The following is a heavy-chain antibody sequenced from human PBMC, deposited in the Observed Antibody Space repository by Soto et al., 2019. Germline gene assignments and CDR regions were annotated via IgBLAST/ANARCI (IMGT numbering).Heavy chain of an antibody. Sequence: GGSLRLSCAASGFTFSSYEMNWVRQAPGKGLEWVSYISSSGSTIYYADSVKGRFTISRDNAKNSLYLQMNSLRAEDTAVYYCATYSDKGDYYGMDVWGQGTTVTVSS. CDR1: GFTFSSYE. V-gene: IGHV3-48*03. D-gene: IGHD2-15*01. CDR2: ISSSGSTI. J-gene: IGHJ6*02. CDR3: ATYSDKGDYYGMDV.